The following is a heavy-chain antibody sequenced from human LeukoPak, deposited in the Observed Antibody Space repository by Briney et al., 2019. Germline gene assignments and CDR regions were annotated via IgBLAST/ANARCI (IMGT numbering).Heavy chain of an antibody. CDR1: GFTFINYG. CDR2: IWYDGSKK. J-gene: IGHJ4*02. D-gene: IGHD2-21*02. Sequence: GGSLRLSCAASGFTFINYGMHWVRQAPGKGLEWVAVIWYDGSKKYYADSVRGRFTISRDNSKNTVYLQINSLRAEDTAVYYCARVSPEIVVVTGTGAPDYWGQGTLVTVSS. V-gene: IGHV3-33*01. CDR3: ARVSPEIVVVTGTGAPDY.